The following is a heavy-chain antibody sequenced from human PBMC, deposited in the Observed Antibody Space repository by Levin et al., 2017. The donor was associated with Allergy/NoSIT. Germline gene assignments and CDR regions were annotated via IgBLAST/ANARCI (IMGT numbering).Heavy chain of an antibody. CDR1: GFSLSNARMG. V-gene: IGHV2-26*01. J-gene: IGHJ4*02. D-gene: IGHD6-13*01. CDR3: ARILGSSWYGVKDYFDY. CDR2: IFSNDEK. Sequence: SGPTLVKPTETLTLTCTVSGFSLSNARMGVSWIRQPPGKALEWLAHIFSNDEKSYSTSLKSRLTISKDTSKSQVVLTMTNMDPVDTATYYCARILGSSWYGVKDYFDYWGQGTLVTVSS.